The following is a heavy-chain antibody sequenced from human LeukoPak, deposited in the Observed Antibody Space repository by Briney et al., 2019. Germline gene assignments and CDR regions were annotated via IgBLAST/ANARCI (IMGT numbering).Heavy chain of an antibody. Sequence: SETLSLTGTVSGGSISSSSYYWGWIRQPPGKGLEWIGSIYYSGSTYYNPSLKSRVTISVDTSKNQFFLKLSSVTAAATAVYYCARHIAVAGPRFDYWGQGTLVTVSS. CDR3: ARHIAVAGPRFDY. V-gene: IGHV4-39*01. CDR2: IYYSGST. CDR1: GGSISSSSYY. D-gene: IGHD6-19*01. J-gene: IGHJ4*02.